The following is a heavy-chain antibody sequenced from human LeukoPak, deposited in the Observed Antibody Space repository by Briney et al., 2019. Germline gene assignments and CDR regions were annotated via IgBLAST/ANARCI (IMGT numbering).Heavy chain of an antibody. CDR2: INPNSGGT. D-gene: IGHD1-26*01. Sequence: ASVKVSCKASGYTFTGYYMHWVRQAPGQGLEWMGWINPNSGGTNYAQKFQGRVTMTRDTSISTAYMELSRLRSDDTAVYYCARRIGAGTWVGNFDYWGQGTLVTVSS. V-gene: IGHV1-2*02. J-gene: IGHJ4*02. CDR1: GYTFTGYY. CDR3: ARRIGAGTWVGNFDY.